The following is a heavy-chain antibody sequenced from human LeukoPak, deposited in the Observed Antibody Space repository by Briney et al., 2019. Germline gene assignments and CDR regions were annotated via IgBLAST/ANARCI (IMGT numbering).Heavy chain of an antibody. V-gene: IGHV1-2*02. J-gene: IGHJ4*02. CDR3: ARQANSGWYVDY. CDR2: INPNTGGS. Sequence: ASVKVSCKASGYTFNDYYMHWVRQAPGQGLEWMAWINPNTGGSHYAQKFQGRVTTTRDTSINTAYMELNRPISDDTAFYYCARQANSGWYVDYWGQGTLVSVSP. CDR1: GYTFNDYY. D-gene: IGHD6-19*01.